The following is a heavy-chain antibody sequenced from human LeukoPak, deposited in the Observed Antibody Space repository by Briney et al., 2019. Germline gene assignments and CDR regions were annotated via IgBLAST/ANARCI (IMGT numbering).Heavy chain of an antibody. D-gene: IGHD4-17*01. CDR2: ISGSSKHR. Sequence: GGSLRLSCAASGFTSTANSINWFAQAQGRGRRWAPPISGSSKHRYYADSVKGRFTISRDNAKSSLYLQMNSLRAEDTAVYYCVRDMTTVTTCYLQHWGQGTLVTVSS. CDR1: GFTSTANS. CDR3: VRDMTTVTTCYLQH. V-gene: IGHV3-21*01. J-gene: IGHJ1*01.